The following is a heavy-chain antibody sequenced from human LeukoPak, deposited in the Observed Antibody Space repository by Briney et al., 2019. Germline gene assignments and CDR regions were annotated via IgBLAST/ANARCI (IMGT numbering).Heavy chain of an antibody. CDR3: ARHARRRYCSSTSCYPNWCWFDP. Sequence: PSETLSLTCAVYGGSFSGYYWSWIRQPPGKGLEWIGEINHSGSTNYNPSLKSRVTISVDTSKNQFSLKLSSVTAADTAVYYCARHARRRYCSSTSCYPNWCWFDPWGQGTLVTVSS. D-gene: IGHD2-2*01. CDR2: INHSGST. V-gene: IGHV4-34*01. J-gene: IGHJ5*02. CDR1: GGSFSGYY.